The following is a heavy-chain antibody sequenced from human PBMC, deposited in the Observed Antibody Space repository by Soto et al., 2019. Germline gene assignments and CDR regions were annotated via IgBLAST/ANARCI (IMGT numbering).Heavy chain of an antibody. CDR3: ARDHSGLAGSWYSGFGHYYYGMDV. D-gene: IGHD6-13*01. CDR2: IIPILGIA. J-gene: IGHJ6*02. Sequence: GASVKVSCKASGGTFSSYTISWVRQAPGQGLEWMGRIIPILGIANYAQKFQGRVTMTRDTSMSTAYMELSSLRSDVTAVYYCARDHSGLAGSWYSGFGHYYYGMDVWGQGTTVTVSS. V-gene: IGHV1-69*04. CDR1: GGTFSSYT.